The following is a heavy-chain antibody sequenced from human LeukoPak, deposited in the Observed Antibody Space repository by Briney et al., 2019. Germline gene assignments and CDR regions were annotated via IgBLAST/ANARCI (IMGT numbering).Heavy chain of an antibody. CDR2: IYTSGGT. Sequence: SETLSLTCTVSGGSISSGSYYWSWIRQPAGKGLKWIGRIYTSGGTNYNPSLKSRVTISVDRSKNQFSLKLSSVTAADTAVYYCARGYVVGVTVFDYWGQGTLVTVSS. V-gene: IGHV4-61*02. D-gene: IGHD3-16*02. J-gene: IGHJ4*02. CDR1: GGSISSGSYY. CDR3: ARGYVVGVTVFDY.